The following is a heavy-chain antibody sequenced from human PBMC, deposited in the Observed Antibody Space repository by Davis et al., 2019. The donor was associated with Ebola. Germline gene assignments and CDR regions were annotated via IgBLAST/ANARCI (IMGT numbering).Heavy chain of an antibody. Sequence: SGPTLVKPTQTLTLTCTFSGFSLSTSGVGVGWIRQPPGKALEWLALIYWNDDKRYSPSLKSRLTITKDTSKNQVVLTMTNMDPVDTATYYCAHTGDIAVAGKEGNWFDPWGQGTLVTVSS. D-gene: IGHD6-19*01. V-gene: IGHV2-5*01. CDR1: GFSLSTSGVG. J-gene: IGHJ5*02. CDR3: AHTGDIAVAGKEGNWFDP. CDR2: IYWNDDK.